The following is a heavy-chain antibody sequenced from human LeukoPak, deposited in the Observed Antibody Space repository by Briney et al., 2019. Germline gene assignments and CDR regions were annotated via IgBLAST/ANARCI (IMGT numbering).Heavy chain of an antibody. J-gene: IGHJ5*02. V-gene: IGHV3-33*01. D-gene: IGHD3-22*01. Sequence: PGGSLRLSCAASGFTFSSYGMHWVRQVPGKGLEWVAVIWYDGSNKYYADSVKGRFTISRDNSKNTLYLQMNSLRAEDTAVYYCAREGYYYDSSGYSHRWGQGTLVTVSS. CDR3: AREGYYYDSSGYSHR. CDR2: IWYDGSNK. CDR1: GFTFSSYG.